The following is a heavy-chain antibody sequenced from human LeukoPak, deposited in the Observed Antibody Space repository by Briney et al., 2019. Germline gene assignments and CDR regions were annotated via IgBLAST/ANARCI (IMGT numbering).Heavy chain of an antibody. J-gene: IGHJ3*02. CDR2: ISSSSSCI. V-gene: IGHV3-21*01. Sequence: GGSLRLSCAASGFTFSSYSMNWVRQAPGKGLEWVSSISSSSSCIYYADSVKGRFTISRDNAKNSLYLQMNSLRAEDTAVYYCARDGRIWFGGPGIWGQGTMVTVSS. CDR1: GFTFSSYS. D-gene: IGHD3-10*01. CDR3: ARDGRIWFGGPGI.